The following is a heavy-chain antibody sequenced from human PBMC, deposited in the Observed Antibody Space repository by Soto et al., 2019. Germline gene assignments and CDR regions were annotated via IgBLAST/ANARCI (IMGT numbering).Heavy chain of an antibody. J-gene: IGHJ4*02. D-gene: IGHD3-10*01. CDR2: IYDSGNT. CDR3: ARAPMGITRSYFDL. CDR1: GGSISNFY. V-gene: IGHV4-59*01. Sequence: SETLSLTCTVSGGSISNFYWSWVRQPPGKGLEWIGYIYDSGNTNYNPSLKSRVSISLDTSKKQLSLKLTSVTAADTAVYFCARAPMGITRSYFDLWGQGTPVTVSS.